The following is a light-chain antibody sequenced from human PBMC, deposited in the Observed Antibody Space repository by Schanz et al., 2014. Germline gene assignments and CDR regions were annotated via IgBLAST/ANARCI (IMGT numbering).Light chain of an antibody. Sequence: QSALTQPASVSGSPGQSITISCTGTSSDVGGYKYVSWYQHHPGKAPRLMIYDVTRRPSGISYRFSGSKSGNTASLTISGLQAEDEADYYCCSYADGSTLIFGGGTKLTVL. J-gene: IGLJ2*01. CDR3: CSYADGSTLI. CDR2: DVT. CDR1: SSDVGGYKY. V-gene: IGLV2-14*03.